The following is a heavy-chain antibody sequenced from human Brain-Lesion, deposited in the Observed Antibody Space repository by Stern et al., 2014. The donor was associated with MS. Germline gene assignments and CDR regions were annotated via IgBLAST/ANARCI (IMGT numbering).Heavy chain of an antibody. CDR3: ARDQRGITIFGVVTDYYYLGMDV. Sequence: QMQLVQSGAEVKKPGASVKVSCKTSGYIFTGHYIHWVRQAPGQGLEWMAWINPNTGGTKYAKSFKGRVTMSRDTSISTAYVELSSLTSDDPAVYYCARDQRGITIFGVVTDYYYLGMDVWGQGTTVTVSS. J-gene: IGHJ6*02. V-gene: IGHV1-2*02. CDR2: INPNTGGT. CDR1: GYIFTGHY. D-gene: IGHD3-3*01.